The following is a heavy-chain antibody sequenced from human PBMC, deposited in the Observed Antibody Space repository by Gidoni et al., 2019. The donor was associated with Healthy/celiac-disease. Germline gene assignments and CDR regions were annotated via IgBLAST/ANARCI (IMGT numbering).Heavy chain of an antibody. D-gene: IGHD4-17*01. CDR3: ARGEEDDYGDYGSLY. CDR1: ASTFSSYS. V-gene: IGHV3-21*01. Sequence: EVQLVESGGGLVKPGGSLRPPCAASASTFSSYSMNWVRQAPGKGLEWVSSISSSSSYIYYADSVKGRFTISRDNAKNSLYLQMNSLRAEDTAVYYCARGEEDDYGDYGSLYWGQGTLVTVSS. J-gene: IGHJ4*02. CDR2: ISSSSSYI.